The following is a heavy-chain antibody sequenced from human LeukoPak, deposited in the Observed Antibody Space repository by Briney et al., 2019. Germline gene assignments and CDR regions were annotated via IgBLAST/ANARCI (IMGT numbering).Heavy chain of an antibody. CDR2: FDPEDGET. D-gene: IGHD3-10*01. Sequence: ASVKVSCKASGYTFTNFYVHWVRQAPGKGLEWMGSFDPEDGETTYAQKVQGRVTMTEDTSTDTGYLELTNLRSEDTATYYCAMSRSWYYFDYWGQGTLVTVSS. CDR3: AMSRSWYYFDY. J-gene: IGHJ4*02. V-gene: IGHV1-24*01. CDR1: GYTFTNFY.